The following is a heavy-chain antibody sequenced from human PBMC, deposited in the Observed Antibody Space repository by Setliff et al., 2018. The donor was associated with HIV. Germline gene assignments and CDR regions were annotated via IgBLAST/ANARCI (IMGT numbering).Heavy chain of an antibody. Sequence: NPSETLSLTCTVSGASMRGHYWNWIRQPPGKTLEWIGYIYDSGSTNYNPSLESRVTMSLDTSKNQVSLSLKSVTASDTSVYFCARHGTYYHLFDYWGQGRPVTVSS. CDR1: GASMRGHY. CDR3: ARHGTYYHLFDY. CDR2: IYDSGST. J-gene: IGHJ4*02. D-gene: IGHD3-10*01. V-gene: IGHV4-59*08.